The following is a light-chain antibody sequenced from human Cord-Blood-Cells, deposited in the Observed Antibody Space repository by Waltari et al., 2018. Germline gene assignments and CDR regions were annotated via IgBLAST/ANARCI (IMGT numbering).Light chain of an antibody. CDR3: HQSYSTTCT. CDR1: QSISSY. CDR2: AAS. Sequence: DIQMTQSPSSLSASVGDRVTITRRASQSISSYLNWYQQKPGKAPKLLIYAASSLQSGVPSRFSCSGSGTDFTLTISSLQPEDFATYYRHQSYSTTCTFGQGTKVEIK. J-gene: IGKJ1*01. V-gene: IGKV1-39*01.